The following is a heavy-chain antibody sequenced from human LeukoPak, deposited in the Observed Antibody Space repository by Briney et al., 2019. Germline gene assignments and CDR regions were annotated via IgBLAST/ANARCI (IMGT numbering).Heavy chain of an antibody. CDR2: IYYSGST. V-gene: IGHV4-61*08. Sequence: SETLSLTCTVSGGSISSGGGYYWSWIRQPPGKGLEWIGYIYYSGSTKYNPSLKGRVTVSVDTSKNQLSLKLISVTAADTAVYYCARVVDEHQLQTGWFDPWGQGTLVTVSS. D-gene: IGHD6-13*01. J-gene: IGHJ5*02. CDR3: ARVVDEHQLQTGWFDP. CDR1: GGSISSGGGYY.